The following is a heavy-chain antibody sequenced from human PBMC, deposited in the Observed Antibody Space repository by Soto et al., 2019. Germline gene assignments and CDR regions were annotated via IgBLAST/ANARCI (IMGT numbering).Heavy chain of an antibody. D-gene: IGHD4-17*01. J-gene: IGHJ4*02. CDR1: GFTFSSYG. Sequence: QVQLVESGGGVVQPGRSLRLSCAASGFTFSSYGMHWVRQAPGKGLEWVAVISYDGCNKYYADSVKGRFTISRDNSKNTLYLQMNSLRAEDTAVYYCAKELSVRNTVTHDLNYWGQGTLVTVSS. CDR3: AKELSVRNTVTHDLNY. CDR2: ISYDGCNK. V-gene: IGHV3-30*18.